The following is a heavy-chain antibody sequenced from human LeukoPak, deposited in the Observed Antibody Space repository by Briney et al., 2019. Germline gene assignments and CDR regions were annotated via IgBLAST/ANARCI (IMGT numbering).Heavy chain of an antibody. CDR3: ARVPIDYYYMDV. J-gene: IGHJ6*03. D-gene: IGHD3-16*02. V-gene: IGHV4-59*02. Sequence: SETLSLTCTVSGGSVTTYYWSWIRQPPGKGLEWIGYIYYSGRTNYNPSLKSRVTISVDTSKNHFSLKMISVTAADTAVYYCARVPIDYYYMDVWGKGTTVTISS. CDR1: GGSVTTYY. CDR2: IYYSGRT.